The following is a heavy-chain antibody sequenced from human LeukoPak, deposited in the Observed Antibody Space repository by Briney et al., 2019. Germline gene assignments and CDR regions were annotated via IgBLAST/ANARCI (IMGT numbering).Heavy chain of an antibody. CDR3: AYASKDYFDY. D-gene: IGHD2-2*01. CDR1: GFTFSSYS. J-gene: IGHJ4*02. Sequence: GALRLSCAASGFTFSSYSMNWVRQAPGKGLEWVSSISSSSSYIYYADSVKGRFTISRDNAKNSLYLQMNSLRAEDTAVYYCAYASKDYFDYWGQGTLVTVSS. V-gene: IGHV3-21*01. CDR2: ISSSSSYI.